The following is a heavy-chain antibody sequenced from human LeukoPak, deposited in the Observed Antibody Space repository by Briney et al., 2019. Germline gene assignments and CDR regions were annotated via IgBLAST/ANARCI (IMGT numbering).Heavy chain of an antibody. V-gene: IGHV3-74*01. D-gene: IGHD3-10*02. CDR3: ARDPLFSYAFDI. J-gene: IGHJ3*02. Sequence: PGVSLRLSCAASGFTFSSYWKHWVRQAPGKGLVWVSRINSDGSSTSYADSVKGRFTISRDNAKNTLYLQMNSLRAEDTAVYYCARDPLFSYAFDIWGQGTMVTVSS. CDR2: INSDGSST. CDR1: GFTFSSYW.